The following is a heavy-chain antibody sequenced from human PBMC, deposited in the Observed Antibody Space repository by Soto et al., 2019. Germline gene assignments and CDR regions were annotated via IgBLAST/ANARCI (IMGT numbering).Heavy chain of an antibody. Sequence: ASVKVSCKASGYSFTSYVIHWVRQAPGQRLEWMGYINADNGKTKYSQNFQGRVTITRDTSASTVYMEVSSLTSEDTAVYYCARELQSLSNSWREYFHHWGQGTLVTVSS. CDR1: GYSFTSYV. CDR3: ARELQSLSNSWREYFHH. V-gene: IGHV1-3*01. J-gene: IGHJ1*01. D-gene: IGHD6-13*01. CDR2: INADNGKT.